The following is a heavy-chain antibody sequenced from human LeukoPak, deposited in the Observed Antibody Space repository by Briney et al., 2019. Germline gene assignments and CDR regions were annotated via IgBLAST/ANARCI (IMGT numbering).Heavy chain of an antibody. Sequence: PSETLSLTCTVSGGSISSYYWSWIRQPPGKGLEWIGYIYYSGSTNYNPSLKSRVTISVDTSKNQFSLKLSSVTAADTAVYYCARAASHYDFWSGYQIYYYXGMDVWGQGTTVXVXS. CDR1: GGSISSYY. CDR2: IYYSGST. V-gene: IGHV4-59*01. J-gene: IGHJ6*02. CDR3: ARAASHYDFWSGYQIYYYXGMDV. D-gene: IGHD3-3*01.